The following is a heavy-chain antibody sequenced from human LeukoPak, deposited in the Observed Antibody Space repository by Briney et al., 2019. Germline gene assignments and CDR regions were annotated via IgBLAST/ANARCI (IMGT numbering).Heavy chain of an antibody. J-gene: IGHJ4*02. CDR1: GFTFGSYA. CDR3: TKDLVAVTGATFDY. V-gene: IGHV3-23*01. Sequence: GSLRLSCAASGFTFGSYAMSWVRQAPGKGLEWVSAISASGGSTYYADSVKGRFTISRDNSKNTLYLQMNSLRAEDTAVYYCTKDLVAVTGATFDYWGQGTLVTVSS. D-gene: IGHD6-19*01. CDR2: ISASGGST.